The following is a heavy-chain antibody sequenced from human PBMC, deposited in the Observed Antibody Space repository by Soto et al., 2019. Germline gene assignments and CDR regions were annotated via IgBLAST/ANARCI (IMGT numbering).Heavy chain of an antibody. CDR3: ATPPPRLVMRMAPLPS. J-gene: IGHJ4*02. Sequence: SETLSLTCVVSGTSISSTFWWTWVRQAPGKGLEWLGEVYHTGPAKYNPSLRNRATISVDKSNNQLSLKMTSVTAADTAVYYCATPPPRLVMRMAPLPSWGQGTPVTVSS. CDR2: VYHTGPA. D-gene: IGHD2-21*01. CDR1: GTSISSTFW. V-gene: IGHV4-4*02.